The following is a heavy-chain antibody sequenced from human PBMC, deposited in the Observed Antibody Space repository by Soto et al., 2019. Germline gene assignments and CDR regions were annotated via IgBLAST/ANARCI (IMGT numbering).Heavy chain of an antibody. D-gene: IGHD3-22*01. J-gene: IGHJ4*02. CDR2: FYYSGST. V-gene: IGHV4-59*12. CDR3: AREGYYDSSGYYVGHRKCLDY. CDR1: GGSISTYY. Sequence: ASETLSLTCTVTGGSISTYYWSWIRQPPGKGLEWIGYFYYSGSTNYNPSLKSRVTISADTSKNQFSLKLSSVTAADTAVYYCAREGYYDSSGYYVGHRKCLDYWGQGTLVTVSS.